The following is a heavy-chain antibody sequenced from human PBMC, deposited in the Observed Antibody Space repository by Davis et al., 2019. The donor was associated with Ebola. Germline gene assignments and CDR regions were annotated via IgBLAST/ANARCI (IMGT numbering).Heavy chain of an antibody. CDR1: GFTFSDYY. Sequence: PGGSLRLSCAASGFTFSDYYMSWIRQAPGKGLEWVSYISSSGSTIYYADSVKGRFTISRDNAKNSLYLQMNSLRAEDTAVYYCAKDAIVLATVTSHFDYWGQGTLVTVSS. CDR2: ISSSGSTI. CDR3: AKDAIVLATVTSHFDY. V-gene: IGHV3-11*04. J-gene: IGHJ4*02. D-gene: IGHD4-17*01.